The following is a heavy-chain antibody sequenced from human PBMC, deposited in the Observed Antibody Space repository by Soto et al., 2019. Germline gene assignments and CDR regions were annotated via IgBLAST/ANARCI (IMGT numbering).Heavy chain of an antibody. CDR2: IIPIFGTA. Sequence: QVQLVQSGAEVKKPGTSVKVSCKASGGTFSSYAISWVRQAPGQGLEWMGGIIPIFGTANYAQKFQGRVTITADKSTSTAYMELSSLRSEDTAVYYCARESYYGSGSQPNYGMDVWGQGTTVTVSS. V-gene: IGHV1-69*06. J-gene: IGHJ6*02. CDR3: ARESYYGSGSQPNYGMDV. CDR1: GGTFSSYA. D-gene: IGHD3-10*01.